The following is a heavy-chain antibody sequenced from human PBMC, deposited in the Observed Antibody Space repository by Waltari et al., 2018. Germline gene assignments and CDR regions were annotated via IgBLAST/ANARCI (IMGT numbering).Heavy chain of an antibody. Sequence: QLPLQQWGAGLLKPSDTLSLTCAVYVGSFCGYYWSWIRHPPGKGLEWIGEINHSGSTNYNPSLKSRVTISVDTSKNQFSLKLSSVTAADTAVYYCARGIVGATGGYFDYWGQGTLVTVSS. CDR1: VGSFCGYY. D-gene: IGHD1-26*01. CDR2: INHSGST. V-gene: IGHV4-34*01. J-gene: IGHJ4*02. CDR3: ARGIVGATGGYFDY.